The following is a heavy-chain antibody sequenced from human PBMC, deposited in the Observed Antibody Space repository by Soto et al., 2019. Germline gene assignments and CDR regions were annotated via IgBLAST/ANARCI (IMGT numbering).Heavy chain of an antibody. CDR2: IYYSGST. CDR1: GGSVSSGSYY. V-gene: IGHV4-61*01. Sequence: SETLSLTCTVSGGSVSSGSYYWSWIRQPPGKGLEWIGYIYYSGSTNYNPSLKSRVTISVDTSKNQFSLKLSSVTAADTAVYYCARVEGYYDSSGYYPPGAFDIWGQGTMVTVSS. D-gene: IGHD3-22*01. CDR3: ARVEGYYDSSGYYPPGAFDI. J-gene: IGHJ3*02.